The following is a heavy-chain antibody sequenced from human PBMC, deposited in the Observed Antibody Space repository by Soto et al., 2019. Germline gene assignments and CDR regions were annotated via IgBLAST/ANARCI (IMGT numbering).Heavy chain of an antibody. CDR1: GYTFTGHY. D-gene: IGHD5-12*01. V-gene: IGHV1-2*02. Sequence: ASVKVSFKASGYTFTGHYIHWVRQAPEQGPEWMGEIGPESGATRYAQKFQGRVTMTRDMSITTVYMELNNLSPDDTAVYYCGRGRSGQIVVFYWGQGTPVTVSS. CDR3: GRGRSGQIVVFY. J-gene: IGHJ4*02. CDR2: IGPESGAT.